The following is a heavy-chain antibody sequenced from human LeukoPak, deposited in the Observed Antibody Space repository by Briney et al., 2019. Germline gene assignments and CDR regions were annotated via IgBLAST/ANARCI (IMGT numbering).Heavy chain of an antibody. CDR1: GGSVSGYY. CDR3: ATSPYCSSTSCHVYSLYYFDY. J-gene: IGHJ4*02. CDR2: IYHSGST. D-gene: IGHD2-2*01. V-gene: IGHV4-59*04. Sequence: PSETLSLTCSVSGGSVSGYYWSWIRQPPGKGLEWIGYIYHSGSTYYNPSLKSRVTISVDRSKNQFSLKLSSVTAADTAVYYCATSPYCSSTSCHVYSLYYFDYWGQGTLVTVSS.